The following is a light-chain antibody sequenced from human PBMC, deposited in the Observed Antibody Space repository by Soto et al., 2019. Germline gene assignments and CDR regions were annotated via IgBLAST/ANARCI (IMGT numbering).Light chain of an antibody. V-gene: IGLV4-69*01. CDR1: SGHSSYA. CDR3: QTWGTGIQV. Sequence: QSVLTQSPSASASPGASVKLTCTLTSGHSSYAIACHQQQPETGPRHLMMLNSDGSHTKGDWIPDRFSGSSSGAARYLSISSLQAEYEADYYSQTWGTGIQVFGGGTQLTVL. CDR2: LNSDGSH. J-gene: IGLJ2*01.